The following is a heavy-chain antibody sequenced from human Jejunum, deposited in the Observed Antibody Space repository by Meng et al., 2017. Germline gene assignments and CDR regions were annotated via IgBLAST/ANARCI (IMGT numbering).Heavy chain of an antibody. CDR1: GGSISTDSYT. CDR3: ARMDSALHDFDY. D-gene: IGHD3/OR15-3a*01. J-gene: IGHJ4*02. Sequence: QLQLKESGSGLVKPSQTLSLTCAVSGGSISTDSYTWNWIRQTPEKGLEWIGYIYHTGKTYYNPSLKSRVTISVDRSKNQFSLNLSSVTAADTAVYYCARMDSALHDFDYWGQGTLVTVSS. CDR2: IYHTGKT. V-gene: IGHV4-30-2*01.